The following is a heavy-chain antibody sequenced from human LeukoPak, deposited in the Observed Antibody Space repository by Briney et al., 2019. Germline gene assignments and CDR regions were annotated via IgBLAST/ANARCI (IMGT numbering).Heavy chain of an antibody. Sequence: PGGSLRLSCAASGFTFDDYAMHWVRQAPGKGLEWVSLISWDGGSTYYADPVKGRFTISRDNSKNSLYLQMNSLRAEDTALYYCAKDISGKYYDFWSGYLFDYWGQGTLVTVSS. D-gene: IGHD3-3*01. CDR3: AKDISGKYYDFWSGYLFDY. J-gene: IGHJ4*02. CDR2: ISWDGGST. V-gene: IGHV3-43D*03. CDR1: GFTFDDYA.